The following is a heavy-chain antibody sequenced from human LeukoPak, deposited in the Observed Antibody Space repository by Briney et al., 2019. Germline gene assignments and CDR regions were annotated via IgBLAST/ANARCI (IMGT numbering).Heavy chain of an antibody. CDR2: ISGSGGST. V-gene: IGHV3-23*01. Sequence: GGSLRLSCAASGFTFSSYAMSWVRQASGKGLEWVSAISGSGGSTYYADSVKGRFTISRDNSKNTLYLQMNSLRAEDTAVYYCAKYEIMTTVTSGDYWGQGTLVTVSS. J-gene: IGHJ4*02. D-gene: IGHD4-17*01. CDR3: AKYEIMTTVTSGDY. CDR1: GFTFSSYA.